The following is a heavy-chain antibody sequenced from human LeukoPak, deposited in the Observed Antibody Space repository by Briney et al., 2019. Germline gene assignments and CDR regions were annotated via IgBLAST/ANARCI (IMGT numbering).Heavy chain of an antibody. CDR1: GGSISSGSYY. Sequence: SQTLSLTCTVSGGSISSGSYYWSWIRQPAGKGLEWIGRFYTTGSTNYNPSLKSRVTISVDTSKNQFPLKLSSVTAADTAVYYCARDPVGNSELDYWGQGTLVTVSS. CDR2: FYTTGST. D-gene: IGHD4-23*01. V-gene: IGHV4-61*02. CDR3: ARDPVGNSELDY. J-gene: IGHJ4*02.